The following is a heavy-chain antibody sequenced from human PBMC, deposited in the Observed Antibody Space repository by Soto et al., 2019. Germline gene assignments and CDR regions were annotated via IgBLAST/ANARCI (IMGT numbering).Heavy chain of an antibody. CDR2: ISAYNGNT. V-gene: IGHV1-18*01. CDR3: ARVVGALGHWFAP. D-gene: IGHD1-26*01. CDR1: GYTFTSYG. Sequence: QVQLVQSGAEVKKPGASVKVSCKASGYTFTSYGISWVRQAPGQGLEWMGRISAYNGNTNYAQKLQGRVTMTTDTSTSTACMVLRSLRSDDTAVYYCARVVGALGHWFAPWGQGTLVTVSS. J-gene: IGHJ5*02.